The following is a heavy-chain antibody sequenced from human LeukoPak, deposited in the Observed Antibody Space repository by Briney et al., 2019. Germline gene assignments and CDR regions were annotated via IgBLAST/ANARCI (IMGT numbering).Heavy chain of an antibody. D-gene: IGHD6-13*01. V-gene: IGHV1-69*13. J-gene: IGHJ6*02. Sequence: AASVKVSCKASGGTFGSYAISWVRQAPGQGLEWMGGIIPIFGTANYAQKFQGRVTITADESTSTAYMELSSLRSEDTAVYYCARTVIAAALLGYYYGMDVWGQGTTVTVSS. CDR2: IIPIFGTA. CDR1: GGTFGSYA. CDR3: ARTVIAAALLGYYYGMDV.